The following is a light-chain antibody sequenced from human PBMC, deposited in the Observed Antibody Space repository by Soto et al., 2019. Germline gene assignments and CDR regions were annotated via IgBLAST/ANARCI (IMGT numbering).Light chain of an antibody. CDR2: AAS. CDR3: QQYYSYFVT. J-gene: IGKJ1*01. V-gene: IGKV1-8*01. CDR1: QGISSY. Sequence: AIRMTQSPSSFSASTGDRVTITCRASQGISSYLAWYQQKPGKAPKLLIYAASTLQSGVPSRFSGSGSGTEFTLTISCLQSEDFATYYCQQYYSYFVTFGQGTKVEIK.